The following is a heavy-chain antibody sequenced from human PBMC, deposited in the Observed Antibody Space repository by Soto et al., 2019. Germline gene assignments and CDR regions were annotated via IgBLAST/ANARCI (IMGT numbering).Heavy chain of an antibody. CDR1: GFTFSSYW. CDR3: ASNLLLEYFQH. Sequence: GGSLRLSCAASGFTFSSYWMSWVRQAPGKGLEWVANIKQDGSEKYYVDSVKGRFTISGDNAKNSLYLQMNSLRAEDTAVYYCASNLLLEYFQHWGQGTLVTVSS. J-gene: IGHJ1*01. CDR2: IKQDGSEK. V-gene: IGHV3-7*01. D-gene: IGHD2-15*01.